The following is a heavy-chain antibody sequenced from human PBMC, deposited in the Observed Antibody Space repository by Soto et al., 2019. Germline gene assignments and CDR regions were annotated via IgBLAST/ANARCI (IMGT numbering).Heavy chain of an antibody. Sequence: EVQLLESGGGLVQPGGSLRLSCGVSGFTFNDFEMNWVRQAPGKGLEWLAYIDGSGTTKKYAGSVRGRFTISRDKPNKSLLPQNRSLRTTDTAISYCARGFGRFTSWRQGSRVSVSS. CDR2: IDGSGTTK. D-gene: IGHD3-10*01. CDR3: ARGFGRFTS. J-gene: IGHJ5*02. CDR1: GFTFNDFE. V-gene: IGHV3-48*03.